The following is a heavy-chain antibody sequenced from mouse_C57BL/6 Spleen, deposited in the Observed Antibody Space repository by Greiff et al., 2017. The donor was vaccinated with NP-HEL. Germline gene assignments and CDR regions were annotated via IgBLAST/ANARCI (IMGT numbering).Heavy chain of an antibody. J-gene: IGHJ2*01. D-gene: IGHD4-1*01. CDR1: GFTFSSYA. CDR3: ARELGGYFDY. V-gene: IGHV5-4*01. CDR2: ISDGGSYT. Sequence: EVKLMESGGGLVKPGGSLKLSCAASGFTFSSYAMSWVRQTPEKRLEWVATISDGGSYTYYPDNVKGRFTISRDNAKNNLYLQMSHLKSEDTAMYYCARELGGYFDYWGQGTTLTVSS.